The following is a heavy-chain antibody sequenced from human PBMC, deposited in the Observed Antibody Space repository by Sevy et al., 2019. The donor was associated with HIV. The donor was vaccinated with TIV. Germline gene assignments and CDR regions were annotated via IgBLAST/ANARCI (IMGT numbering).Heavy chain of an antibody. Sequence: GGSLRLSCAASGFTFSNYAMNWVRQAPGKGLEWVSGISGIGGSDNKTNYTDAVKGRFTISRDDSKNTLYLQLNSLRAEDTAIYYCARKYDSSGYFDYWGQGTLVTVST. CDR2: ISGIGGSDNKT. J-gene: IGHJ4*02. CDR1: GFTFSNYA. V-gene: IGHV3-23*01. D-gene: IGHD3-22*01. CDR3: ARKYDSSGYFDY.